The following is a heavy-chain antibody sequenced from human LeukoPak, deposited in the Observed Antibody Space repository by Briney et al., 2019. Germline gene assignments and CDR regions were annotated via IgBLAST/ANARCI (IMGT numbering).Heavy chain of an antibody. D-gene: IGHD6-6*01. J-gene: IGHJ4*02. V-gene: IGHV3-21*01. CDR2: ISSSSSFR. Sequence: GGSLRLSCAASGFNFSSYSMNWVRQAPGKGLEWVSSISSSSSFRYYADSVKGRFTISRDNAKNSLYLQMNSLRAEDTAVYYCARDGIAARRTFDYWGQGTLVTVSS. CDR3: ARDGIAARRTFDY. CDR1: GFNFSSYS.